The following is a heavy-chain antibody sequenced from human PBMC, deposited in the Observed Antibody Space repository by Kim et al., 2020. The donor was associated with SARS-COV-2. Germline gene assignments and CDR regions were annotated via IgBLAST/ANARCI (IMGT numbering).Heavy chain of an antibody. CDR2: IYYSGST. V-gene: IGHV4-61*01. CDR1: GGSVSSGSYY. D-gene: IGHD6-6*01. CDR3: ARDGVAALPWAVLGMDV. Sequence: SETLSLTCTVSGGSVSSGSYYWSWIRQPPGKGLEWIGYIYYSGSTNYNPSLKSRVTISVDTSKNQFSLKLSSVTAADTAVYYCARDGVAALPWAVLGMDVWGQGTTVTVSS. J-gene: IGHJ6*02.